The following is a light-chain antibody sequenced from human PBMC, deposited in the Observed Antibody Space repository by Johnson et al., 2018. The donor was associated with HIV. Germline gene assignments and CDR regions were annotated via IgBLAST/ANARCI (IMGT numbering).Light chain of an antibody. V-gene: IGLV1-51*01. CDR3: GTWDSSLSAGEV. Sequence: QPVLTQPPSVSAAPGQTVTISCSGSSSNVGSSFVSWYRQVPGTAPKLLIYDNNKRPSGIPDRFSGSKSGTSATLGITGLQTGAEADYYCGTWDSSLSAGEVFGTGTKVTVL. CDR1: SSNVGSSF. CDR2: DNN. J-gene: IGLJ1*01.